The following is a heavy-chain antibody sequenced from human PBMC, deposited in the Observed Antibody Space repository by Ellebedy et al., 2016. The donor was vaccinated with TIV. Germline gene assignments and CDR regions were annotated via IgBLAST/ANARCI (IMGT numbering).Heavy chain of an antibody. CDR1: GGSISSYY. D-gene: IGHD2-15*01. CDR2: IYYSGST. V-gene: IGHV4-59*12. Sequence: SETLSLXXTVSGGSISSYYWSWIRQPPGKGLEWIGYIYYSGSTYYNPSLKSRLKISVDTSKNQFSLRLSSVTAADTAVYYCARAEREGYCSGGSCSTWFDPWGQGTLVTVSS. CDR3: ARAEREGYCSGGSCSTWFDP. J-gene: IGHJ5*02.